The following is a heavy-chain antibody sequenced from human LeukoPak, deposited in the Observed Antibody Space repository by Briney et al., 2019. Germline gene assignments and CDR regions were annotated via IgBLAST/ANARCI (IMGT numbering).Heavy chain of an antibody. CDR1: GYTFTGYY. CDR2: INPNSGGT. J-gene: IGHJ5*02. D-gene: IGHD2-2*01. Sequence: ASVKVSCKASGYTFTGYYMHWVRQAPGQGLEWMGWINPNSGGTNYAQKFQGRVTMTRDTSISTAYMELSRLRSDDTAVYYCARDSKAYCSSTSCYGRFDPWGQGTLVTVSS. V-gene: IGHV1-2*02. CDR3: ARDSKAYCSSTSCYGRFDP.